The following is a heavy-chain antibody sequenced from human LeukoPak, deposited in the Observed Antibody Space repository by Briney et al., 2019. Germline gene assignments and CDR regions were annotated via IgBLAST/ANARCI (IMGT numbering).Heavy chain of an antibody. CDR3: AKAYMVRGVIIDY. V-gene: IGHV3-23*01. Sequence: PGGSLRLSCAASGFTLSIYAMSWVRQAPGKGLEWVSGISGSGGSTNYADSVKGRFTISRDNSKNTLYLQMNSLRAEDTAVYYCAKAYMVRGVIIDYWGQGTLVTVSS. J-gene: IGHJ4*02. CDR2: ISGSGGST. CDR1: GFTLSIYA. D-gene: IGHD3-10*01.